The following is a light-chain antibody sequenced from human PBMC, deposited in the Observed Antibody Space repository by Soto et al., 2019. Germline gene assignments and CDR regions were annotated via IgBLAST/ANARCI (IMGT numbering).Light chain of an antibody. CDR1: QSVSRH. CDR2: DTS. Sequence: EIVLTQSPGTLSLSPGEGATLSCRASQSVSRHLDWFQQKPGQAPRLLIYDTSNRATGIPAKFSASGSGTDLTLTISRLDPEDFAVYYCQQRSIWPHTFGGGTKVEI. J-gene: IGKJ4*01. CDR3: QQRSIWPHT. V-gene: IGKV3-11*01.